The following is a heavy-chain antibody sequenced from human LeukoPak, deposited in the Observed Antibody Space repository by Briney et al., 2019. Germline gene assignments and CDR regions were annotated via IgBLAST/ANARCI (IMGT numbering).Heavy chain of an antibody. CDR1: GFTFDDYG. CDR2: ITNWNGGST. Sequence: GGSLRLSCEASGFTFDDYGMSWVRQSTGKGLEWVSAITNWNGGSTGYADSVRGRFTISRDNAKNSLYLQMNSLRAEDTAVYYCARGGSTSCCNWFDPWGQGTLVTVSS. D-gene: IGHD2-2*01. V-gene: IGHV3-20*04. CDR3: ARGGSTSCCNWFDP. J-gene: IGHJ5*02.